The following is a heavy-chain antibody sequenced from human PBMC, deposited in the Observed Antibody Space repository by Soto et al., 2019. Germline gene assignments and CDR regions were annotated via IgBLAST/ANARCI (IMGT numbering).Heavy chain of an antibody. V-gene: IGHV3-23*01. CDR3: ARGEMVYAIRSYYYYYGMDV. D-gene: IGHD2-8*01. J-gene: IGHJ6*02. CDR1: GFTFSSYA. CDR2: ISGSGGST. Sequence: PGGSLRLSCAASGFTFSSYAMSWVRQAPGKGLEWVSAISGSGGSTYYADSVKGRFTISRDNSKNTLYLQMNSLRAEDTAVYYCARGEMVYAIRSYYYYYGMDVWAQGTTVTVSS.